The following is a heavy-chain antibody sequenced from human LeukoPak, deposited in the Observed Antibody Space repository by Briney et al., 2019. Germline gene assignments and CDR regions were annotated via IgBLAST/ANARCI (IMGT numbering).Heavy chain of an antibody. CDR2: IRQGGSEK. CDR1: GVTFSSYW. CDR3: ARAGSYRLNWFDP. D-gene: IGHD1-14*01. Sequence: GGSLRLSCAACGVTFSSYWMSGVRQAPGKGLEWVANIRQGGSEKYYVDSVKGRFTISRDNAKNSLYLQMNSLRAEDTAVYYCARAGSYRLNWFDPWGQGTLGTGSS. V-gene: IGHV3-7*04. J-gene: IGHJ5*02.